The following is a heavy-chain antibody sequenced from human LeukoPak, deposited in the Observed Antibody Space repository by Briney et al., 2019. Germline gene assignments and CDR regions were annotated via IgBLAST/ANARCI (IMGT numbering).Heavy chain of an antibody. D-gene: IGHD4-17*01. CDR3: ARIMTAETTSDY. J-gene: IGHJ4*02. CDR2: ISSGGSNI. Sequence: PGGSLRLSCAASGFTFSSYEMNWVRQGPGKGLEWVSYISSGGSNIYYADSVKGRFTISRDNAKNSLYLPMNSLRDEDTAVYYCARIMTAETTSDYWGQGTLVTVSS. CDR1: GFTFSSYE. V-gene: IGHV3-48*03.